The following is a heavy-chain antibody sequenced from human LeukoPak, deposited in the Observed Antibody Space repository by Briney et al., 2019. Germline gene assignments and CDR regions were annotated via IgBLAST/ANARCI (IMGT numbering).Heavy chain of an antibody. CDR3: ARSFTMVRAYDY. Sequence: PGGSLRLSCAASGFTFSSYGMSWVRQAPGKGLEWVSAISGSGGSTYYADSVKGRFTISRDNSKNTLYLQMNSLRTEDTARYYCARSFTMVRAYDYWGQGTLVTVSS. J-gene: IGHJ4*02. V-gene: IGHV3-23*01. CDR2: ISGSGGST. CDR1: GFTFSSYG. D-gene: IGHD3-10*01.